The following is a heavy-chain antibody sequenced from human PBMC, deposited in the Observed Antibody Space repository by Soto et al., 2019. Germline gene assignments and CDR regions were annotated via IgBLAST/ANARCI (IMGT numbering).Heavy chain of an antibody. CDR2: IYPGDSDT. J-gene: IGHJ6*02. D-gene: IGHD2-2*01. V-gene: IGHV5-51*01. CDR3: ARASRAAMIGMDV. CDR1: GYGFTSYW. Sequence: PGESLKIACKGSGYGFTSYWIGWVRQMPGKGLEWMGIIYPGDSDTRYSPSFQGQVTISADKSISNAYLQWSSLKASATAMYYCARASRAAMIGMDVWGQGTTVTVSS.